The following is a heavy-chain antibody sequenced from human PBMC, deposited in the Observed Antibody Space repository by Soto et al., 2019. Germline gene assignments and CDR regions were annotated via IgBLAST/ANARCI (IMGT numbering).Heavy chain of an antibody. J-gene: IGHJ4*02. Sequence: GGSLRLSCSVSGFTFSSYAMHWVRQAPGKGLEYISSISSNGGSTYYADSVKGRFTISRDNSKNTLNLQMSSLTTEDTAVYYCVKDRWVDYWGQGTLVTVSS. V-gene: IGHV3-64D*06. CDR3: VKDRWVDY. D-gene: IGHD6-13*01. CDR2: ISSNGGST. CDR1: GFTFSSYA.